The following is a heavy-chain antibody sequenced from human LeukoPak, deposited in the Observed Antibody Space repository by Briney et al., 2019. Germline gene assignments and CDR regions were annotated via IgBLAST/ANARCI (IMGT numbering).Heavy chain of an antibody. Sequence: SQTLSLTCTVSGGSISSGDYYWSWIRQPPGKGLEWIGYISYSGSTYYNASLKSRPTISLDRSKNQFSLKLSSVTAADTAVYYCARDEAGTTGYWGQGTLVTVSS. D-gene: IGHD1-7*01. CDR2: ISYSGST. CDR3: ARDEAGTTGY. J-gene: IGHJ4*02. V-gene: IGHV4-30-4*08. CDR1: GGSISSGDYY.